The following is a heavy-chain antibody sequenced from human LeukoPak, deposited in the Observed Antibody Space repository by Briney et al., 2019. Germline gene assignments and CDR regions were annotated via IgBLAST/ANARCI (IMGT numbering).Heavy chain of an antibody. Sequence: SETLSLTCAVYGGSFSGYYWSWIRQPPGKGLEWIGEINHSESTNYNPSLKSRVTISVDTSKNQFSLKLSSVTAADTAVYYCARGLSGYSSPAAVDYWGQGTLVTVSS. V-gene: IGHV4-34*01. CDR3: ARGLSGYSSPAAVDY. J-gene: IGHJ4*02. D-gene: IGHD5-18*01. CDR2: INHSEST. CDR1: GGSFSGYY.